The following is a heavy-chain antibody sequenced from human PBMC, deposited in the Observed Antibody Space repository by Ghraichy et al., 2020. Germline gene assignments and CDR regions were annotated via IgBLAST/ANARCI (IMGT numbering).Heavy chain of an antibody. CDR2: IYHSGSA. J-gene: IGHJ4*02. V-gene: IGHV4-31*03. CDR3: AKDERGAVVS. Sequence: SETLSLTCTVSSDSMTSHYYYWNWIRQHPGRGLEWIGYIYHSGSAYYNPSLKSRVSKSVDTSKNQCSLNLRSVTAADTAVYYCAKDERGAVVSWGQGTLVTVSS. CDR1: SDSMTSHYYY.